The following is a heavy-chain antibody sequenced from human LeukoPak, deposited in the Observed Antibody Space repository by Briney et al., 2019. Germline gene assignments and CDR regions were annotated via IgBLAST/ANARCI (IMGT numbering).Heavy chain of an antibody. D-gene: IGHD3-16*01. J-gene: IGHJ4*02. V-gene: IGHV4-59*01. CDR3: ARRPGEVGEYFDY. Sequence: SETLSLTCTVSGGSISSYYWSWLRQPPGKGLEWIGYIYYSGSTNYNPSLKSRVTISVDTSKNQFSLKLSSVTAADTAVYYCARRPGEVGEYFDYWGQGTLVTVSS. CDR2: IYYSGST. CDR1: GGSISSYY.